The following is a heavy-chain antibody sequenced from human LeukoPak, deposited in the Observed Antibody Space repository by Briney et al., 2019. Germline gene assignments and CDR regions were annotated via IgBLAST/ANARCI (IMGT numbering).Heavy chain of an antibody. V-gene: IGHV1-2*02. CDR2: INPNSGVT. CDR3: ARIESVVVVVAATRVWFDP. D-gene: IGHD2-15*01. CDR1: GYTFTGYC. Sequence: ASVKVSCKASGYTFTGYCLHWVRQAPGQGLEWVGWINPNSGVTDYAQKFQGRVTMTRDTSISTAYMELSRLRSDDTAVYYCARIESVVVVVAATRVWFDPWGQGTLVTVSS. J-gene: IGHJ5*02.